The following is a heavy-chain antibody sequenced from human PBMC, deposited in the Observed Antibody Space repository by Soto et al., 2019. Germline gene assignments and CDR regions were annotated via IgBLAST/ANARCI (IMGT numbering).Heavy chain of an antibody. CDR1: GYSFTSYW. V-gene: IGHV5-51*01. D-gene: IGHD2-15*01. CDR3: ARTNCSGGSCPFFYYGLDV. CDR2: IYPGDSDT. J-gene: IGHJ6*02. Sequence: GESLKISCKGSGYSFTSYWIGWVRQMPGKGLEWMGIIYPGDSDTRYSPSFQGQVTISADKSISTAYLQWSSLKASDTAMYYCARTNCSGGSCPFFYYGLDVWGQGTTVNVSS.